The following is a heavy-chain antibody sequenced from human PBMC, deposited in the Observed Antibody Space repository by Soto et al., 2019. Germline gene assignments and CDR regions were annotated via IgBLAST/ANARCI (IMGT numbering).Heavy chain of an antibody. CDR1: GFTFSSYW. Sequence: GGSLRLSCAASGFTFSSYWMSWVRRAPGRGLEWVANIKEDGSEKYYVGSVRGRFAISRDNTKNSLYLQMNSLRGEDTAVYYCARKLPVAGTFDFWGQGTLVTVSS. D-gene: IGHD6-19*01. CDR3: ARKLPVAGTFDF. J-gene: IGHJ4*02. CDR2: IKEDGSEK. V-gene: IGHV3-7*01.